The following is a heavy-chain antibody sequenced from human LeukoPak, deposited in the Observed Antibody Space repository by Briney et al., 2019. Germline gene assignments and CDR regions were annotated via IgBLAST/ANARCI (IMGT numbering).Heavy chain of an antibody. V-gene: IGHV4-61*01. CDR2: IYNSGSST. D-gene: IGHD3-10*01. Sequence: PSETLSLTCTVSGGSVSSGSYYWNWIRQPPGKGLEWIGYIYNSGSSTIYNPSLKSRVTISVDTSKNQFSLRLSSVTAADTAVYFCVRDRELTYWGQGTLVTVSS. J-gene: IGHJ4*02. CDR3: VRDRELTY. CDR1: GGSVSSGSYY.